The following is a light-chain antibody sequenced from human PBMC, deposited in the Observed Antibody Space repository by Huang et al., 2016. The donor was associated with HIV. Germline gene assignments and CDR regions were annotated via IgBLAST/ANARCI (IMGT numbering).Light chain of an antibody. J-gene: IGKJ1*01. CDR3: HQYGDLST. CDR1: QSVSKND. V-gene: IGKV3-20*01. CDR2: GAY. Sequence: EIVLTQSPGTLSLSPGERATLSCRASQSVSKNDLAWYQQKGGQAPRLLIHGAYIRASGTPDRFSGSGSGTDFTLTISRLEPEDFAVYYCHQYGDLSTFGQGTKVEIK.